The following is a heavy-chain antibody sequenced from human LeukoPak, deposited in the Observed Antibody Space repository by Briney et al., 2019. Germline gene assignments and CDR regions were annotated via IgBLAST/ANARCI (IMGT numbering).Heavy chain of an antibody. CDR1: GFTFSSYG. CDR3: AKVKDPARTYYDILTGYDY. J-gene: IGHJ4*02. D-gene: IGHD3-9*01. V-gene: IGHV3-23*01. CDR2: ISGSGGST. Sequence: GGSLRLSCAASGFTFSSYGMSWVRQAPGKGLEWVSAISGSGGSTYYADSVKGRFTISRDNSKNTLYLQMNSLRAEDTAVYYCAKVKDPARTYYDILTGYDYWGQGTLVTVSS.